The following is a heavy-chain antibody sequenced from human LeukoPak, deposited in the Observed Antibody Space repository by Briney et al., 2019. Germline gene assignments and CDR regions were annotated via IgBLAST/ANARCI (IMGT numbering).Heavy chain of an antibody. CDR1: GGSISSHY. D-gene: IGHD3-22*01. J-gene: IGHJ4*02. CDR3: ARVPWGSSGYYFDY. Sequence: SETLSLTCTVSGGSISSHYWSWIRQPPGKGLEWIGYIYYSGSTDYNPSLKSRVTISVDTSKNQFSLKLSSVTAADTAVYYCARVPWGSSGYYFDYWGQGTLVTVSS. V-gene: IGHV4-59*11. CDR2: IYYSGST.